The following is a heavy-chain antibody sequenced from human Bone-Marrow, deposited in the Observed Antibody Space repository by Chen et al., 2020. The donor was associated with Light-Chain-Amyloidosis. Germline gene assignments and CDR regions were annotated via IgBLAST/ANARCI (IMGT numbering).Heavy chain of an antibody. D-gene: IGHD3-10*01. Sequence: QVQLVESGGGVVQPGRSLRLSCAASGFTFSSYGMHWVRQAPGKGLEWVAVISYDGSNKYYADSVKGRFTISRDNSKNTLYLQMNSLRAEDTAVYYCAKDESRLGSGSYYGEDAFDIWGQGTMVTVSS. CDR1: GFTFSSYG. CDR2: ISYDGSNK. V-gene: IGHV3-30*18. CDR3: AKDESRLGSGSYYGEDAFDI. J-gene: IGHJ3*02.